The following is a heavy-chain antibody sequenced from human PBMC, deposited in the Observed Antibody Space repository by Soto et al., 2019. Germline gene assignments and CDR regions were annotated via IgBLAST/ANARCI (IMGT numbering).Heavy chain of an antibody. V-gene: IGHV1-18*01. CDR1: GYTFTSYG. Sequence: ASVKVSCKASGYTFTSYGISWVRQAPGQGLEWMGWISAYNGNTNYAQKLQGRVTMTTDTSTSTAYMELRSLRSDDTAVYYCARSDFYYYGSGSYEGEFDYWGQGTLVTVS. CDR3: ARSDFYYYGSGSYEGEFDY. CDR2: ISAYNGNT. D-gene: IGHD3-10*01. J-gene: IGHJ4*02.